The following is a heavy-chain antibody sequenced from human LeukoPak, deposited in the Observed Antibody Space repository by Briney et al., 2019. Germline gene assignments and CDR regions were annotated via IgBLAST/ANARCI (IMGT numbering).Heavy chain of an antibody. V-gene: IGHV1-18*01. CDR2: VSTYDGIT. Sequence: ASVKVSCKASGYIFINYGISWVRQAPGQGLEWMGWVSTYDGITNYAQTFRGRVTMTTDTSTSTAYMELSSLRSEDTAVYYCARDEVPVGYWGQGTLVTVSS. J-gene: IGHJ4*02. CDR3: ARDEVPVGY. CDR1: GYIFINYG.